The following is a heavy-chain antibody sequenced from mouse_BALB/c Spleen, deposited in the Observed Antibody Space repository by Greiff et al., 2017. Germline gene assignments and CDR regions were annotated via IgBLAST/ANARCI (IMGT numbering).Heavy chain of an antibody. D-gene: IGHD1-1*01. J-gene: IGHJ2*01. CDR2: ISSGSSTI. Sequence: DVMLVESGGGLVQPGGSRKLSCAASGFTFSSFGMHWVRQAPEKGLEWVAYISSGSSTIYYADTVKGRFTISRDNPKNTLFLQMTSLRSEDTAMYYCARKGYYGSSFFDYWGQGTTLTVSS. CDR3: ARKGYYGSSFFDY. V-gene: IGHV5-17*02. CDR1: GFTFSSFG.